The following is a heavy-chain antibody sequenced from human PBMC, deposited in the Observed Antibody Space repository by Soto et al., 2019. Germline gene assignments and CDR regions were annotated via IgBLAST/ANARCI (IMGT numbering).Heavy chain of an antibody. J-gene: IGHJ6*02. CDR1: GFTFSDHY. V-gene: IGHV3-72*01. Sequence: EVQLVQSGGGLVQPGGSLRLSCAASGFTFSDHYMDWVRQAPGKGLEWVGRSRNKANSYTTEYAASVKGRFTVSRDDSRKLLYLQMNSLETGDTAVYYCTRGAPAVVGAGAPVYYYGMDVWGQGTTVTVSS. CDR2: SRNKANSYTT. D-gene: IGHD2-15*01. CDR3: TRGAPAVVGAGAPVYYYGMDV.